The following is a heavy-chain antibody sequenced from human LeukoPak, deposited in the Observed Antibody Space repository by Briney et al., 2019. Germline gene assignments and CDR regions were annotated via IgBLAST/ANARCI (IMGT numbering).Heavy chain of an antibody. D-gene: IGHD1-26*01. CDR1: GFTFSSYW. J-gene: IGHJ5*02. CDR3: ARGVIVGANWFDP. CDR2: INTDGSST. Sequence: PGGSLRLSCAASGFTFSSYWMHWVRQAPGKGLVWVSRINTDGSSTSYADSVKGRFTISRDNAKNTLYLQMNSLRAEDTAAYYCARGVIVGANWFDPWGQGTLVTVSS. V-gene: IGHV3-74*01.